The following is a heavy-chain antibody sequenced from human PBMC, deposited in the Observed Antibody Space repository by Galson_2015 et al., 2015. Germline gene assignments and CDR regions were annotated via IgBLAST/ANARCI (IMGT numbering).Heavy chain of an antibody. CDR2: INHSGST. D-gene: IGHD3-10*01. V-gene: IGHV4-34*01. CDR1: GGSFSGYY. J-gene: IGHJ3*02. CDR3: ASYGSGGYLPQDAFDI. Sequence: EPLSLTCAVYGGSFSGYYCSWIRPPPGEVLEGIGEINHSGSTNYNPSFKSRVTISVDTSKNQFSLQLNTVTAADTAVYYCASYGSGGYLPQDAFDIWGQGTMVTVSS.